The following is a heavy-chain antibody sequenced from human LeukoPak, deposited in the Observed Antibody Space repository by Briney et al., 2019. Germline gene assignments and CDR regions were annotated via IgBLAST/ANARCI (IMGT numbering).Heavy chain of an antibody. V-gene: IGHV3-33*06. CDR3: AKAPKRYCTSASCQGYFDY. CDR1: GFTFSSYG. Sequence: GGSLTLSCAASGFTFSSYGMHWVRQAPGKGLEWVAIIWYDGNHKYYVDSVKGRFTISRDNSKNTLYLQMDSLRAEDTAVYYCAKAPKRYCTSASCQGYFDYWGQGTLVTVSS. CDR2: IWYDGNHK. J-gene: IGHJ4*02. D-gene: IGHD2-2*01.